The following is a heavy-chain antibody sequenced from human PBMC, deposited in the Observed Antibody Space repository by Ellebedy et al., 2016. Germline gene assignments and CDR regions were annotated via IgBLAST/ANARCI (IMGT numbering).Heavy chain of an antibody. J-gene: IGHJ4*02. Sequence: SETLSLTXTVSGGSISSSSYYWGWIRQPPGKGLEWIGSIYYSGSTYYNPSLKSRVTISVDTSKNQFSLKLSSVTAADTAVYYCARHLEYYYDSSGYYFDYWGQGTLVTVSS. CDR3: ARHLEYYYDSSGYYFDY. V-gene: IGHV4-39*01. CDR1: GGSISSSSYY. D-gene: IGHD3-22*01. CDR2: IYYSGST.